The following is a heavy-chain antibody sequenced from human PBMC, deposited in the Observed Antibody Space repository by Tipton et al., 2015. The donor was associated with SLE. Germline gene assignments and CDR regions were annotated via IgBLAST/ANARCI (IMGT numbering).Heavy chain of an antibody. CDR1: GGSISSGSYY. D-gene: IGHD1-26*01. CDR2: IYYSGST. J-gene: IGHJ6*03. V-gene: IGHV4-61*10. CDR3: ARGGLGVSYYYYMDV. Sequence: TLSLTCTVSGGSISSGSYYWSWIRQPAGKGLEWIGYIYYSGSTNYNPSLKSRVTISVDTSKNQFSLKLSSVTAADTAVYYCARGGLGVSYYYYMDVWGKGTTVTVSS.